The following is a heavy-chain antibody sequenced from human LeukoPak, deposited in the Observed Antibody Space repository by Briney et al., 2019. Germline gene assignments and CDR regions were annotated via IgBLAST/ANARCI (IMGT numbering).Heavy chain of an antibody. CDR2: IIPIFGTA. V-gene: IGHV1-69*13. J-gene: IGHJ4*02. CDR1: GYTFTNYG. Sequence: SVKVSCKASGYTFTNYGISWVRQAPGQGLEWMGGIIPIFGTANYAQKFQGRVTITADESTSTAYMELSSLRSEDTAVYYCARSSSRSGVTIFFYWGQGTLVTVSS. D-gene: IGHD3-9*01. CDR3: ARSSSRSGVTIFFY.